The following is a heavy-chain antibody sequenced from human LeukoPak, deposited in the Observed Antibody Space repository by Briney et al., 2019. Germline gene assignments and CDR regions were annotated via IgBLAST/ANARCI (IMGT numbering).Heavy chain of an antibody. CDR3: ARGGGSGSYFYHFDY. CDR2: IYYSGST. D-gene: IGHD3-10*01. J-gene: IGHJ4*02. CDR1: GGSVSSYY. V-gene: IGHV4-59*02. Sequence: SETLSLTCTVSGGSVSSYYWSWIRQPPGKGLEWIGYIYYSGSTNYNPSLKSRVTISVDTSKNQFSLKLSSVTAADTAVYYCARGGGSGSYFYHFDYWGQGTLVTVSS.